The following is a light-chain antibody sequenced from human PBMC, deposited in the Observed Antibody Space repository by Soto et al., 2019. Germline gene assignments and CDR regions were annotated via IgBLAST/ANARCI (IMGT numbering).Light chain of an antibody. CDR2: TNN. J-gene: IGLJ1*01. CDR1: SSNIGSNY. V-gene: IGLV1-44*01. CDR3: AAWDGSLMWV. Sequence: QSVRTQPPSGSGTPGQRVTISCSGSSSNIGSNYVNWYQQLPGTAPKLLIHTNNQRPSGVPDRFSGSKSGTSASLVISGLQSEDEADYYCAAWDGSLMWVFGTGTKVTVL.